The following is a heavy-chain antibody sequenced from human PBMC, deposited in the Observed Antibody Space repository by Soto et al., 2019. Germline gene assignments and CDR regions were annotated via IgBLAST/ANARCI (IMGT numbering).Heavy chain of an antibody. CDR2: IYYSGST. Sequence: SETLSLTCTVSGGSISSYYWSWIRQPPGKGLEWIGYIYYSGSTNYNPSLKSRVTISVDTSKNQFSLKLSSVTAADTAVYYCANLDSSSPYFDYWGQGTLVTVSS. CDR1: GGSISSYY. CDR3: ANLDSSSPYFDY. V-gene: IGHV4-59*01. J-gene: IGHJ4*02. D-gene: IGHD6-6*01.